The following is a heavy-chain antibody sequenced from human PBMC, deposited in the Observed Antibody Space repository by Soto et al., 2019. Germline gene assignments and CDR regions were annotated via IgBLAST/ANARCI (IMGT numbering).Heavy chain of an antibody. CDR1: GFTFSSYA. Sequence: GGSLRLSCAASGFTFSSYAMSWVRQAPGKGLEWVSAISGSGGSTYYADSVKGRFTISRDNSKNTLYLQTNSLRAEDTAVYYCEGGSYPNWFDPWGQGTLVTVSS. D-gene: IGHD1-26*01. J-gene: IGHJ5*02. CDR3: EGGSYPNWFDP. CDR2: ISGSGGST. V-gene: IGHV3-23*01.